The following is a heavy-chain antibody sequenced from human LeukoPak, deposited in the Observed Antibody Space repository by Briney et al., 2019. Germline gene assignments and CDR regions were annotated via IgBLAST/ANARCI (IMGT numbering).Heavy chain of an antibody. CDR1: GGSISSYY. J-gene: IGHJ4*02. Sequence: SETLSLTCTGSGGSISSYYWSWIRQPPGKGLEWIGYIYYSGSTNYNPSLKSRVTISVDTSKNQFSLKLSSVTAADTAVYYCARKESGSNYYFDYWGQGTLVTVSS. CDR2: IYYSGST. CDR3: ARKESGSNYYFDY. D-gene: IGHD2-15*01. V-gene: IGHV4-59*08.